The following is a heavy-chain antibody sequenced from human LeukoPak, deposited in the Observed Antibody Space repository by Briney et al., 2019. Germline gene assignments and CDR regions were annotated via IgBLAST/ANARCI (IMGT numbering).Heavy chain of an antibody. J-gene: IGHJ4*02. D-gene: IGHD3-22*01. V-gene: IGHV3-66*03. Sequence: GGSLRLSCAASGFTVHSNYMSWVRQAPGKGLEWVSVIDRSGVTHYADSVKGRFTISRDNSKNTLYLQMNSLRAEDTAVYYCARDRDYYDSSGCLDYWGQGTLVTVSS. CDR2: IDRSGVT. CDR1: GFTVHSNY. CDR3: ARDRDYYDSSGCLDY.